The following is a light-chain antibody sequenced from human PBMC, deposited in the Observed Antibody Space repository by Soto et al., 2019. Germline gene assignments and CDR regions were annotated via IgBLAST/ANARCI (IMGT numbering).Light chain of an antibody. CDR3: QQYNSYVT. V-gene: IGKV1-5*03. CDR1: QSISSW. Sequence: DIQMTQSPSTLSASVGDRVTITCRASQSISSWLAWYQQKPGKAPKLLIYKASSLESGVPSRFSGSGSGTEFTLTISSLQPDDFATYYCQQYNSYVTFGQENKVEIK. CDR2: KAS. J-gene: IGKJ1*01.